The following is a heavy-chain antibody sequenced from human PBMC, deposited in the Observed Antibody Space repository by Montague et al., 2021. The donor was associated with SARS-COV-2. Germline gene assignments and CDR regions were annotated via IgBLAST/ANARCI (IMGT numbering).Heavy chain of an antibody. V-gene: IGHV4-59*01. CDR3: ARAYCGGDCHVGP. CDR1: VGSISNYY. Sequence: SETLSLTCTVSVGSISNYYRTWIWQPPGKGLEWIGYIYDSGSANYNPSLKSRSTISVDTSNNQFSLRLSSVTAADTAVYYCARAYCGGDCHVGPWGQGILVTVSS. CDR2: IYDSGSA. J-gene: IGHJ5*02. D-gene: IGHD2-21*02.